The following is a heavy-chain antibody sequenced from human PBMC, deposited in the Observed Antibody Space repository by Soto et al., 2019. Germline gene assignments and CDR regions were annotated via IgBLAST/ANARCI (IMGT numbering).Heavy chain of an antibody. V-gene: IGHV1-18*01. CDR2: ISAYNGNT. CDR3: ASSRYSRKGQPLDV. D-gene: IGHD1-1*01. J-gene: IGHJ6*04. CDR1: GYTFTSYG. Sequence: ASVKVSCKASGYTFTSYGISWVRQAPGQGLEWMGWISAYNGNTNYAQKLQGRVTMTTDTSTSTAYMELRSLRSDDTAVYYCASSRYSRKGQPLDVWGKGTTVTVSS.